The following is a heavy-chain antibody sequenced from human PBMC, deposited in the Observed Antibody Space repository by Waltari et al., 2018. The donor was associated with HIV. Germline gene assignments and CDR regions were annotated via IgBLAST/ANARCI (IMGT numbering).Heavy chain of an antibody. CDR1: GGSISSGDYY. Sequence: QVQLQESGPGLVKPSQTLSLTCTVPGGSISSGDYYWSWIRQPAGKGLEWIGRIYTSGSTNYNPSLKSRVTISLDTSKNQFSLKLSSVTAADTAVYYCARGRDGYNYLDYWGQGTLVTVSS. J-gene: IGHJ4*02. D-gene: IGHD5-12*01. CDR3: ARGRDGYNYLDY. CDR2: IYTSGST. V-gene: IGHV4-61*02.